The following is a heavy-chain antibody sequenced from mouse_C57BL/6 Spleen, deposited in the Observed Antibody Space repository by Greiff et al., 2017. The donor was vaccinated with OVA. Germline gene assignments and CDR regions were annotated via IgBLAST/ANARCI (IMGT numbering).Heavy chain of an antibody. V-gene: IGHV1-50*01. CDR1: GYTFTSYW. CDR2: IDPSDSYT. D-gene: IGHD2-5*01. CDR3: VSHSNERFLDY. J-gene: IGHJ2*01. Sequence: QVQLQQPGAELVKPGASVKLSCKASGYTFTSYWMQWVKQRPGQGLEWIGEIDPSDSYTNYNQKFKGKATLTVDTSSSTAYMQLSSLTSEDSAVYYCVSHSNERFLDYWGQGTTLTVSS.